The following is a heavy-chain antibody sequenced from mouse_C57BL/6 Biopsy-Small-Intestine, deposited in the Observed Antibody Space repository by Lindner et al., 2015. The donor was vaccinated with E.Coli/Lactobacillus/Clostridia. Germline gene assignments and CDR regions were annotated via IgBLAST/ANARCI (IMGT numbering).Heavy chain of an antibody. J-gene: IGHJ4*01. CDR3: ARHAPAHFYDSFGYYGPTFDP. CDR2: INPNSGGT. Sequence: SVKVSCKASGYTFTGYYIHWVRLAPGQGLEWMGCINPNSGGTNYAQKFQGRVTMTRDTSINTAYMELSGLTSDDTAVYYCARHAPAHFYDSFGYYGPTFDPWGQGTLVTVSS. CDR1: GYTFTGYY. V-gene: IGHV1-53*01. D-gene: IGHD2-1*01.